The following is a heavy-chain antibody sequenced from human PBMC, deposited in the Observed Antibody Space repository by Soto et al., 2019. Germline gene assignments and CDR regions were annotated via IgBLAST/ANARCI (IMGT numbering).Heavy chain of an antibody. J-gene: IGHJ6*02. CDR2: IYQTGST. D-gene: IGHD6-6*01. CDR1: GGSISTINW. Sequence: PETLSLTCAVSGGSISTINWWTWVRQPPGKGLDWIGEIYQTGSTSYNPSLESRVTISIDKSKNQFSLKLRSVTAADTAVYYCARVSSRSAFGMDVCGQAATVTVYS. CDR3: ARVSSRSAFGMDV. V-gene: IGHV4-4*03.